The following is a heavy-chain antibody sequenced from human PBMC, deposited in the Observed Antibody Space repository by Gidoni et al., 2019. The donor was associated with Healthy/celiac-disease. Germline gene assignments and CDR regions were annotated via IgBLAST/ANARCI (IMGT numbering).Heavy chain of an antibody. CDR1: GFTFSSYS. Sequence: EVQLVESGGGLVKPGGSLRLSCAASGFTFSSYSMNWVRQAPGKGLEWVSSISSSSSYIYYADSVKGRFTISRDNAKNSLYLQMNSLRAEDTAVYYCAREVGPYHRDAFDIWGQGTMVTVSS. J-gene: IGHJ3*02. CDR3: AREVGPYHRDAFDI. CDR2: ISSSSSYI. D-gene: IGHD1-26*01. V-gene: IGHV3-21*01.